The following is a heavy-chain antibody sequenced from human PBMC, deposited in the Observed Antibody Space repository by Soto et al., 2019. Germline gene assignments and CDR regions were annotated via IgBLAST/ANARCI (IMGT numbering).Heavy chain of an antibody. Sequence: SDTQSPTCTFSDCSIYNGEGNWTWIRQHPLKGLEYIGYITYSGNTFYKSSLKSRIKMSVDTSKNQFSLRLTSVTAADTAVYYCARDRPHLHETNGRIDSWGQGMMVTVSS. J-gene: IGHJ1*01. CDR1: DCSIYNGEGN. CDR2: ITYSGNT. CDR3: ARDRPHLHETNGRIDS. D-gene: IGHD2-8*01. V-gene: IGHV4-30-4*02.